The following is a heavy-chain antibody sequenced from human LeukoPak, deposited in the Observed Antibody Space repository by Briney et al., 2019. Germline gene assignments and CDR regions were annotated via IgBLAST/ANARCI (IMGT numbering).Heavy chain of an antibody. CDR2: INPSDGWT. CDR3: ARDSGSWSEDY. CDR1: GYTFTSNK. Sequence: ASVKVSCKASGYTFTSNKMHWVRQAPGQGLEWIGIINPSDGWTSYAQKFQGRVTMTRDTSTGTVYMDLSSLRSEDTAVYYCARDSGSWSEDYWGQGTLVTASS. V-gene: IGHV1-46*01. J-gene: IGHJ4*02. D-gene: IGHD6-13*01.